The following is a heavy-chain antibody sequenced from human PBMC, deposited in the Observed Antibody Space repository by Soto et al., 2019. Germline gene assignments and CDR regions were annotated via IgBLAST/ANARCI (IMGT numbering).Heavy chain of an antibody. CDR1: GGSFSGYY. Sequence: QVQLQQWGAGLLKPSETLSLTCAVYGGSFSGYYWSWIRQPPGKGLEWIGEINHSGSTNYNPSLKSRXTIXVDXXXXXXXXXXXXXXXXXXXXXXXXXXXXXGSCKFDNWGQGTLVTVSS. CDR3: XXXXXXGSCKFDN. J-gene: IGHJ4*02. D-gene: IGHD2-15*01. CDR2: INHSGST. V-gene: IGHV4-34*02.